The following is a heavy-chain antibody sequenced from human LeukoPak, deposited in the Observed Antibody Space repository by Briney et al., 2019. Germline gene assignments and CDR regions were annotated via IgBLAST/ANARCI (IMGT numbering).Heavy chain of an antibody. Sequence: PSETLSLTCTVSGGSISSYYWSWIRQPPGKGLEWIGEINHSGSTNNNPSLKSRVTISVDTSKNQFSLKLSSVTAADTAVYYCARETSSSWSSGFDYWGQGTLVTVSS. CDR2: INHSGST. J-gene: IGHJ4*02. V-gene: IGHV4-34*01. D-gene: IGHD6-13*01. CDR3: ARETSSSWSSGFDY. CDR1: GGSISSYY.